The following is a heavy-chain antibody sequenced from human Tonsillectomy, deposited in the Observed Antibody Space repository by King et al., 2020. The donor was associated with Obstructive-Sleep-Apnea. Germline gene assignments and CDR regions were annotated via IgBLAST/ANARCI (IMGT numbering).Heavy chain of an antibody. CDR1: GYSFTSYW. D-gene: IGHD5-12*01. CDR2: IDPSDSYT. CDR3: ARGLTVATYYFDY. V-gene: IGHV5-10-1*03. J-gene: IGHJ4*02. Sequence: VQLVESGAEVKKPGESLRISCKGSGYSFTSYWISWVRQMPGKGLEWMGRIDPSDSYTNNSPSFQGHVTISADKSISTAYLQWSSLKASDTAMYYCARGLTVATYYFDYWGQGTLVTVSS.